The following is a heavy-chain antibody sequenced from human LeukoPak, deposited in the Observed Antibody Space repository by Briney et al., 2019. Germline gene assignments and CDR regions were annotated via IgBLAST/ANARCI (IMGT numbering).Heavy chain of an antibody. Sequence: GGSLRLSCAAYGFTFSSYWMHWVRQAPGEGRVWVSRIKSDGSVTWYADSVKGRFTISRDNAKNMLYLQMNSLRDEDTAVYFCARDHDAVGTTIDHWGQGTLVTVSS. CDR3: ARDHDAVGTTIDH. J-gene: IGHJ4*02. D-gene: IGHD1-14*01. CDR1: GFTFSSYW. V-gene: IGHV3-74*01. CDR2: IKSDGSVT.